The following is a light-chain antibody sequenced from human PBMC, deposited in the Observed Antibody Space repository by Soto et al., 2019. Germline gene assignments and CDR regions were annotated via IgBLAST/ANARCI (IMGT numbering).Light chain of an antibody. Sequence: DIQMTQSPSTLSASVGDRVIITCRASQSISSWLAWYQQKPGKAPNLLIYDASSLESGVPSRFSGSGSGTEFTLTISRLQPDDFATYYCQQYQSSWTFGQGTKVEIK. CDR2: DAS. CDR3: QQYQSSWT. V-gene: IGKV1-5*01. J-gene: IGKJ1*01. CDR1: QSISSW.